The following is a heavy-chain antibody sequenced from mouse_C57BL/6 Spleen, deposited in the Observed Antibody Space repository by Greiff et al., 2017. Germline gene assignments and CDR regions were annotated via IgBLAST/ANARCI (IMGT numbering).Heavy chain of an antibody. V-gene: IGHV1-62-2*01. CDR1: GYTFTEYT. CDR2: FYPGSGSI. J-gene: IGHJ2*01. Sequence: VHLVESGAELVKPGASVKLSCKASGYTFTEYTIHWVKQRSGQGLEWIGWFYPGSGSIKYNEKFKDKATLTADKSSSTVYMELSRLTSEDSAVYFCARHEEVGGRLSLYFDYWGQGTTLTVSS. D-gene: IGHD1-3*01. CDR3: ARHEEVGGRLSLYFDY.